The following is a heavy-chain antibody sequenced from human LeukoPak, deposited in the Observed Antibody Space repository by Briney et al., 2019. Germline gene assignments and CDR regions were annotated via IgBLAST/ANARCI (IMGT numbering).Heavy chain of an antibody. D-gene: IGHD6-19*01. CDR2: ISSSSSYI. CDR1: GFTFSSYA. V-gene: IGHV3-21*01. CDR3: ARDGPRSGCNDY. J-gene: IGHJ4*02. Sequence: GGSLRLSCAASGFTFSSYAMSWVRQAPGKGLEWVSSISSSSSYIYYADSVKGRFTISRDNAKNSLYLQMNSLRAEDTAVYYCARDGPRSGCNDYWGQGTLVTVSS.